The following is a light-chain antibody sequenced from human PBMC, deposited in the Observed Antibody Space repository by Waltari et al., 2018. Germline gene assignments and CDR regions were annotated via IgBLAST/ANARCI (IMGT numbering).Light chain of an antibody. CDR3: AAWDDSLNGPGVV. V-gene: IGLV1-44*01. Sequence: QSVLTQPPSASVPPAQSVTLSRSASSSNIGRHTVTWYQQLPGTAPKLRIYSKKQRPSGVPDRFSGSKSGTSASLAISGLQSEDEADYYCAAWDDSLNGPGVVFGGGTKLTVL. J-gene: IGLJ2*01. CDR1: SSNIGRHT. CDR2: SKK.